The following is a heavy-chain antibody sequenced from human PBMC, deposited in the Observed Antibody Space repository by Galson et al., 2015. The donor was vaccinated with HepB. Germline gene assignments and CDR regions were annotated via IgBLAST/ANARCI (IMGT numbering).Heavy chain of an antibody. J-gene: IGHJ4*02. CDR1: ACTFRGYA. CDR3: AKEGGCSGGSCYRRPYNFDY. V-gene: IGHV3-23*01. CDR2: ISGSGGST. Sequence: PLGLACAAPACTFRGYAMSWVGQAPGEGLEWVSAISGSGGSTYYADSVKGRFTISRDNSKNTLYLQMNSLRAEDTAVYYCAKEGGCSGGSCYRRPYNFDYWGQGTLVTVSS. D-gene: IGHD2-15*01.